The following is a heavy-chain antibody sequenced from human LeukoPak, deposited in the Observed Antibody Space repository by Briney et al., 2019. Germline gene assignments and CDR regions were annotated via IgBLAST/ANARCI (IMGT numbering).Heavy chain of an antibody. CDR2: IYHSGST. J-gene: IGHJ3*02. Sequence: PSQTLSLTCTVSGGSISSGGYYWSWIRQPPGKGLEWIGYIYHSGSTYYNPSLKSRVTISVDRSKNQFSLKLSSVTAADTAVYYCARDAQWELRERFGSDAFDIWGQGTMVTVSS. V-gene: IGHV4-30-2*01. D-gene: IGHD1-26*01. CDR1: GGSISSGGYY. CDR3: ARDAQWELRERFGSDAFDI.